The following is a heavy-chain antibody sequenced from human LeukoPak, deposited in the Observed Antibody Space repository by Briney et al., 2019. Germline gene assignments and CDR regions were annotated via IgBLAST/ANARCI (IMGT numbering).Heavy chain of an antibody. CDR2: ISGSGGST. V-gene: IGHV3-23*01. CDR3: AKASQGSGSPKYYFDY. J-gene: IGHJ4*02. Sequence: GGSLRLSCAASGFTFSSYAMSWVRQAPGKGLEWVSAISGSGGSTYYADSVKGRFTISRDNSKNTLYLQMNSLRAEDTAVYYCAKASQGSGSPKYYFDYWGQGTLVTVSS. D-gene: IGHD3-10*01. CDR1: GFTFSSYA.